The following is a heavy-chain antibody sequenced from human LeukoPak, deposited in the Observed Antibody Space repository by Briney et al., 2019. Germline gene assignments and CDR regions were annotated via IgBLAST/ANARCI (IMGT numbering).Heavy chain of an antibody. CDR1: GFTFSAYS. D-gene: IGHD5-18*01. V-gene: IGHV3-48*01. J-gene: IGHJ2*01. CDR3: AREHSYIYGSQYFDL. Sequence: GGSLRLSCAASGFTFSAYSMNWVRQAPGKGPEWLSYIGRGSSGIYYADSVQGRFTISRDDDKTSLYLQMYSLRVEDTAIYYCAREHSYIYGSQYFDLWGRGALVTVSS. CDR2: IGRGSSGI.